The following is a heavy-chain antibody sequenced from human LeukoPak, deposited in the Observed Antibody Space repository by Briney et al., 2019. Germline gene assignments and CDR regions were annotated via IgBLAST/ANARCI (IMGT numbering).Heavy chain of an antibody. J-gene: IGHJ5*02. Sequence: PSETLSLTCAVYGGTFSGYYWSWIRQPPGKGLEWIGVITHSGSTNYNPFLKSRPTISVDTSNNQFSLKLSSVTAADTAVYYCARGQLVVPAAISVNWFDPWGQGTLVTVSS. CDR1: GGTFSGYY. CDR3: ARGQLVVPAAISVNWFDP. V-gene: IGHV4-34*01. D-gene: IGHD2-2*01. CDR2: ITHSGST.